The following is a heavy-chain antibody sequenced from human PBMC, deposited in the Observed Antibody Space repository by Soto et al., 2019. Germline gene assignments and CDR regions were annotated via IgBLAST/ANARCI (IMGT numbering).Heavy chain of an antibody. Sequence: SETLSLTCAVCGGSFSGYYWSWIRQPPGKGLEWIGEINHSGSTNYNPSLKSRVTISVDTSKNQFSLNLSSVTAADTAVYYCARSRGVNYYGSGSGNNWFDPWGQGTLVTVSS. D-gene: IGHD3-10*01. CDR3: ARSRGVNYYGSGSGNNWFDP. V-gene: IGHV4-34*01. J-gene: IGHJ5*02. CDR1: GGSFSGYY. CDR2: INHSGST.